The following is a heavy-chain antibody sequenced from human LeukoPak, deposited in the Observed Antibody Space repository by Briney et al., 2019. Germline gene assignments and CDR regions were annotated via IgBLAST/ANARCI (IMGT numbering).Heavy chain of an antibody. V-gene: IGHV3-23*01. CDR2: ISVSGGST. Sequence: GGSLRLSCAASGFTFSSYVMSWVRPAPRKGLEWVSGISVSGGSTYYADSVKGRFTISRDHSKNTLYLQMTSLRAEDTAVYYCAKSPIIAARSLFDYWGQGTLVTVSS. J-gene: IGHJ4*02. D-gene: IGHD6-6*01. CDR3: AKSPIIAARSLFDY. CDR1: GFTFSSYV.